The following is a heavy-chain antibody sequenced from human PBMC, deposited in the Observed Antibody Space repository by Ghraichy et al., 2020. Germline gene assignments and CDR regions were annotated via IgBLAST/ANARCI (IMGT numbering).Heavy chain of an antibody. CDR1: GFTFSSYG. Sequence: GGSLRLSCAASGFTFSSYGMHWVRQAPGKGLDWVAVISYDESKKYYADSVKGRFTISRDNSKNTLYLQMNSLRAEDTAVYYCAKGLLHIDLLKDYFDYWGRGTLVTVSS. D-gene: IGHD3-16*01. CDR3: AKGLLHIDLLKDYFDY. CDR2: ISYDESKK. J-gene: IGHJ4*02. V-gene: IGHV3-30*18.